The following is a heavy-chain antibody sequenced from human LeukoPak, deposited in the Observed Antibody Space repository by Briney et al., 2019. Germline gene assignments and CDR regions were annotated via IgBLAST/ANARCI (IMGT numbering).Heavy chain of an antibody. CDR1: GFTFSSYS. V-gene: IGHV3-21*01. D-gene: IGHD3-22*01. CDR2: ISSSSSYI. CDR3: AREILAPHASITMIVVVPYGDDAFDI. Sequence: GGSLRLSCAASGFTFSSYSMNWVRQAPGKGLEWVSSISSSSSYIYYADSVKGRFTISRDNAKNSLYLQMNSLRAEDTAVYYCAREILAPHASITMIVVVPYGDDAFDIWGQGTMVTVSS. J-gene: IGHJ3*02.